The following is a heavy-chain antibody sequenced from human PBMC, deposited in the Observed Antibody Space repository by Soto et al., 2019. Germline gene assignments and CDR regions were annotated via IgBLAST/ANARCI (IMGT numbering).Heavy chain of an antibody. J-gene: IGHJ4*02. V-gene: IGHV4-59*02. CDR1: DASVSKYY. D-gene: IGHD3-10*02. CDR2: ISHTGYT. CDR3: ARGQLLFAY. Sequence: SETLSLTCSVSDASVSKYYWSWIRQPPGKGLEWIGYISHTGYTSYNPSLESRLTISMDKSKNQLSLNLNSVTTADAAVYYCARGQLLFAYWGQGTPVTVSS.